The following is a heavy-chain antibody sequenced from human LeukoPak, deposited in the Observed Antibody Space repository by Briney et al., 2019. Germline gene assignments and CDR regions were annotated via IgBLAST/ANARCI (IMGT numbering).Heavy chain of an antibody. CDR3: ARDRSSSWYDHDAFDI. CDR2: ISSSGSTI. Sequence: GGSLRLSCAASGFTFSDYYMSWIRQAPGKGLEWVSYISSSGSTIYYADSVKGRFTISRDNAKNSLYPQMNSLRAEDTAVYYCARDRSSSWYDHDAFDIWGQGTMVTVSS. CDR1: GFTFSDYY. J-gene: IGHJ3*02. V-gene: IGHV3-11*01. D-gene: IGHD6-13*01.